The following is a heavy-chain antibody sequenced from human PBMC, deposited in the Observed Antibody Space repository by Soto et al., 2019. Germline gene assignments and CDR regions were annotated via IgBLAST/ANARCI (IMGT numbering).Heavy chain of an antibody. CDR3: AREWKSDPYNDFWSGPLDY. V-gene: IGHV1-69*13. CDR1: GGTFSSDA. J-gene: IGHJ4*02. Sequence: ASVKVSCKASGGTFSSDAISWVRQAPGQGLEWMGGIIPMFERANYAQKFQGRVMINADESTSTAYMELNSLRSEDTAVYYCAREWKSDPYNDFWSGPLDYWGQGTLVTVSS. D-gene: IGHD3-3*01. CDR2: IIPMFERA.